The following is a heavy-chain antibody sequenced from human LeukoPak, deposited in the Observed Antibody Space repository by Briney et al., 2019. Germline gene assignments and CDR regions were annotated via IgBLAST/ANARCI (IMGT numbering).Heavy chain of an antibody. CDR3: ARVGGSGWSDY. V-gene: IGHV3-23*01. Sequence: PGGSLRLSCAASGFTFSSYAMSWVRQAPGKGLEWVSGISDSGGSTYYADSVKGRFTISRDNSKNTLYLQMNSLRAEDTAVYYCARVGGSGWSDYWGQGTLVTVSS. CDR1: GFTFSSYA. CDR2: ISDSGGST. D-gene: IGHD6-19*01. J-gene: IGHJ4*02.